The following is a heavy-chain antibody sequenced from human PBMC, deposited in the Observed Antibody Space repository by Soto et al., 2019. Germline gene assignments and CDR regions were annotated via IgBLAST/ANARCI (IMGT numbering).Heavy chain of an antibody. V-gene: IGHV4-34*10. J-gene: IGHJ4*02. Sequence: PSGTLSLTCAVYGEYVWGYYWSWIRRPPGKGLEWIGEINHSGSTNYNPSLKSRVTLTTDTSTSTVYMELSSLRSDDTAVYYRARVRGGGSESFFDYWGQGTLVTVSS. CDR3: ARVRGGGSESFFDY. CDR2: INHSGST. D-gene: IGHD2-15*01. CDR1: GEYVWGYY.